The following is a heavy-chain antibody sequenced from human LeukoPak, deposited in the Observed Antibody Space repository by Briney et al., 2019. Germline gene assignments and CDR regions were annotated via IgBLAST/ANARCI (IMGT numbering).Heavy chain of an antibody. D-gene: IGHD1-14*01. J-gene: IGHJ5*02. CDR1: GDSISTTGYF. Sequence: SETLSLTCSVSGDSISTTGYFWVWIRQSPGRDLEWLGSIFKSGNTFYNMSLKSRVTISVDTSKNEFSLSLTSVTAADTAVYYCAGTGIRNWFDPWGQGILVTVSS. V-gene: IGHV4-39*01. CDR3: AGTGIRNWFDP. CDR2: IFKSGNT.